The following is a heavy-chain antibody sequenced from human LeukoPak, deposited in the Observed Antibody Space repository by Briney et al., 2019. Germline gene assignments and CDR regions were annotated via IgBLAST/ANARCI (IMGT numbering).Heavy chain of an antibody. V-gene: IGHV3-23*01. Sequence: GGSLRLSCVVSGFTLRTSAMSWVRQAPGKGLQWVSAIRAYTTDTFYIDSVKGRFTISRDNSKNTLYLQMNSLRAEDTAVYYCARDGWFDPWGQGTLVTVSS. CDR3: ARDGWFDP. CDR2: IRAYTTDT. J-gene: IGHJ5*02. CDR1: GFTLRTSA.